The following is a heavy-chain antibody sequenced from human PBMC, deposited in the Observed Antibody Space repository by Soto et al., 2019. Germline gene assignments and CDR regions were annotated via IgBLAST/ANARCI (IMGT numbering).Heavy chain of an antibody. D-gene: IGHD6-6*01. Sequence: QVQLVESGGGVVQPGRSLRLSCAASGFTFSSYGMHWVRQAPGKGLEWVAVIWYDGSNKYYADSVKGRFTISRDNSKNTLYLQMNSLRAEDTAVYYGARDLGSSSAWYVDYWGQGPLVTVSS. V-gene: IGHV3-33*01. CDR3: ARDLGSSSAWYVDY. CDR2: IWYDGSNK. J-gene: IGHJ4*02. CDR1: GFTFSSYG.